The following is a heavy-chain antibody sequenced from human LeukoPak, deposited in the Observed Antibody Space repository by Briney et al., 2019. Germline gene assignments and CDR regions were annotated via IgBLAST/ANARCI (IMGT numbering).Heavy chain of an antibody. CDR3: AKCLMRSWYYFDY. D-gene: IGHD6-13*01. CDR2: ISYDGSNK. Sequence: GGSLRLSCAASGFTFSSYAMHWVRQAPGKGLEWVAVISYDGSNKYYADSVKGRFTISRDNSKNTLYLQMNSLRAEDTAVYYCAKCLMRSWYYFDYWGQGTLVTVSS. V-gene: IGHV3-30*04. J-gene: IGHJ4*02. CDR1: GFTFSSYA.